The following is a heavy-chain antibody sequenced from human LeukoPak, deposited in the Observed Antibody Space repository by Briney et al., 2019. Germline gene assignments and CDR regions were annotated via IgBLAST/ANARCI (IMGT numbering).Heavy chain of an antibody. Sequence: GGSLRLSCAASGFTFSSYSMNWVRQAPGKGLEWVSSISSSSSYIYYADSVKGRFTISRGNAKNSLYLQMNSLRAEDTAVYYCAREPLYYYDSSGYYPYYFDYWGQGTLVTVSS. J-gene: IGHJ4*02. V-gene: IGHV3-21*01. CDR1: GFTFSSYS. CDR2: ISSSSSYI. CDR3: AREPLYYYDSSGYYPYYFDY. D-gene: IGHD3-22*01.